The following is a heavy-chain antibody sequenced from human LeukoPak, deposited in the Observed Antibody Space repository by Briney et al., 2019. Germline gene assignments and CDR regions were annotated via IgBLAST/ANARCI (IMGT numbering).Heavy chain of an antibody. CDR2: INAGNGNT. V-gene: IGHV1-3*01. Sequence: GASVKVSCKASGYTFTSYAMHWVRQAPGQRLEWMGWINAGNGNTKYSQKFQGRVTITRDTSASTAYMELSSLRSEDTAVYYCARNSNSSGWDFDYWGQGTLVTVSS. CDR1: GYTFTSYA. CDR3: ARNSNSSGWDFDY. J-gene: IGHJ4*02. D-gene: IGHD6-19*01.